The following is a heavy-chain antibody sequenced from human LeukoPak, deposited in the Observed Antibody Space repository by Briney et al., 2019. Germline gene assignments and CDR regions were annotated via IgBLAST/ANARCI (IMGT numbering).Heavy chain of an antibody. Sequence: SETLSLTCAVYGGSFSGYYWSWIRQPPGKGLEWIGEINHSGSTNYNPPLKSRVTISVDTSKNQFSLKLSSVTAADTAVYYCARGYHYYGSGSYYTYWGQGTLVTVSS. D-gene: IGHD3-10*01. J-gene: IGHJ4*02. V-gene: IGHV4-34*01. CDR2: INHSGST. CDR1: GGSFSGYY. CDR3: ARGYHYYGSGSYYTY.